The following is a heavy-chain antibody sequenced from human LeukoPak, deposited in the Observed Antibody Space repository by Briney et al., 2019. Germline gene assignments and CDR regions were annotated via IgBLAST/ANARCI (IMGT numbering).Heavy chain of an antibody. CDR2: IWYDGSNK. CDR3: ARDLLYSSGWYVFDY. D-gene: IGHD6-19*01. V-gene: IGHV3-33*01. CDR1: GFTFSSYG. J-gene: IGHJ4*02. Sequence: GRSLRLSCAASGFTFSSYGMHWVRQAPGKGLEGVAVIWYDGSNKYYADSVKGRFTISRDNSKTTLYLQMNSLRAEDTAVYYCARDLLYSSGWYVFDYWGQGTLVTVSS.